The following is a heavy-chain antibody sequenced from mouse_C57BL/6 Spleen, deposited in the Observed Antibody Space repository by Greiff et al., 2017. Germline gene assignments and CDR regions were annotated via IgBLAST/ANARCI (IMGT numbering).Heavy chain of an antibody. D-gene: IGHD3-2*02. CDR2: ISSGGDYI. CDR3: TRDRDSSGSNPFAY. Sequence: EVQGVESGEGLVKPGGSLKLSCAASGFTFSSYAMSWVRQTPEKRLEWVAYISSGGDYIYYADTVKGRFTISRDNARNTLYLQMSSLKSEDTAMYYCTRDRDSSGSNPFAYWGQGTLVTVSA. J-gene: IGHJ3*01. V-gene: IGHV5-9-1*02. CDR1: GFTFSSYA.